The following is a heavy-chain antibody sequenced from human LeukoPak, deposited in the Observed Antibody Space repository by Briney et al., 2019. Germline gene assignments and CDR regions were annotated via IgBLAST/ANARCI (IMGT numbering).Heavy chain of an antibody. CDR1: GFSFSTND. CDR2: ISGSASGGT. CDR3: AKVKTHWYFDN. D-gene: IGHD1-1*01. Sequence: QAGGSLRLSCAASGFSFSTNDMSWVRQAPGKGLEWVSAISGSASGGTTYEDSVKGRFTISRDNSKGTMYLQMNSLRAEDTAVYYCAKVKTHWYFDNWGQGTLVTVSS. J-gene: IGHJ4*02. V-gene: IGHV3-23*01.